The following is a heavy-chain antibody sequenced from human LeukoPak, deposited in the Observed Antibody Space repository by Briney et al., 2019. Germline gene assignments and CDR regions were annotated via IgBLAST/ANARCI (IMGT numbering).Heavy chain of an antibody. V-gene: IGHV3-74*01. D-gene: IGHD3-22*01. CDR1: GFTFSSYW. Sequence: PGGSLRLSCAASGFTFSSYWMNWVRQAPGKGLVWVSRTASDGSSTTYADSVKGRFSISRDNAKNTLYLQMNSLRVEDTAVYYCARDRPHHPAEYYYDSSGPNPLDYWGQGTLVTVSS. CDR3: ARDRPHHPAEYYYDSSGPNPLDY. CDR2: TASDGSST. J-gene: IGHJ4*02.